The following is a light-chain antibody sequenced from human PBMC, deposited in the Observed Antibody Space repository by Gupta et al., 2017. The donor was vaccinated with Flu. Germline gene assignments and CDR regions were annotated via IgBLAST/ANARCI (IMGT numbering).Light chain of an antibody. CDR3: SSYASSYTWV. V-gene: IGLV2-11*01. CDR2: DVG. CDR1: SSDVGGYDY. J-gene: IGLJ2*01. Sequence: QSALTQPRSVSGPPGESVTISCSGTSSDVGGYDYVSWYQQPPGSAPKLMFYDVGERPAGVPGRFAGSKSGKTAFLTISGHQGDEEAYYYCSSYASSYTWVFGGGTRLTVL.